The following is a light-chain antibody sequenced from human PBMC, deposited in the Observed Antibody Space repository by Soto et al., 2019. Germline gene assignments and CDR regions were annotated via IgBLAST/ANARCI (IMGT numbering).Light chain of an antibody. CDR2: GAS. CDR3: QQYNNWPQT. CDR1: QSISSN. V-gene: IGKV3-15*01. Sequence: EIVLTQSPATLSVSPGESATLSCRASQSISSNLAWYQQKPGQSPRLLIYGASSRATGVPVRFSGSGSGVAFTLTISSLQSEDFAVYYCQQYNNWPQTFGQGTKVDI. J-gene: IGKJ1*01.